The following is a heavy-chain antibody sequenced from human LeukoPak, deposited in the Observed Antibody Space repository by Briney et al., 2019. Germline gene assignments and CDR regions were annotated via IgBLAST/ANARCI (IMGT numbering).Heavy chain of an antibody. J-gene: IGHJ5*02. CDR2: INPNSGGT. V-gene: IGHV1-2*02. CDR3: ARGCSGGSCYSGDYWFDP. Sequence: GASVKVSCKASGYTFTGYYMHWVRQAPGQGLEWMGWINPNSGGTNYAQKFQGRVTMTRDTSISTAYMELSRLRSDDTAVYYCARGCSGGSCYSGDYWFDPWGQGTLVTVSS. D-gene: IGHD2-15*01. CDR1: GYTFTGYY.